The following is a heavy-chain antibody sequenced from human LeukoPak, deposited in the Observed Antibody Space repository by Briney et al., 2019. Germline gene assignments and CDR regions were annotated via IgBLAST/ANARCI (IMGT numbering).Heavy chain of an antibody. CDR1: GYTFTNYI. CDR2: INAYNDNT. J-gene: IGHJ6*03. V-gene: IGHV1-18*01. CDR3: ARDRHIAAAVYYYYMDV. Sequence: ASVKVSCKASGYTFTNYIISWVRQAPGQGLEWMGWINAYNDNTDYAQRVQGRVTMTTDTSTSTAYMELRSLRSDDTAVYYCARDRHIAAAVYYYYMDVWGKGTPVTVSS. D-gene: IGHD6-13*01.